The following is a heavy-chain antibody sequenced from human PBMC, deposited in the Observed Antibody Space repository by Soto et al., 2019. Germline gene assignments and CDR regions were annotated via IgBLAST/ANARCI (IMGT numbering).Heavy chain of an antibody. CDR3: ASGYDILTGYPRGDYYGMDV. J-gene: IGHJ6*02. CDR2: IYYSGST. Sequence: PSETLSLTCTVSGGSISSSSYYWGWFRQPPGKGLEWIGSIYYSGSTYYNPSLKSRVTISVDTSKNQFSLKLSSVTAADTAVYYCASGYDILTGYPRGDYYGMDVWGQGTTVT. CDR1: GGSISSSSYY. V-gene: IGHV4-39*01. D-gene: IGHD3-9*01.